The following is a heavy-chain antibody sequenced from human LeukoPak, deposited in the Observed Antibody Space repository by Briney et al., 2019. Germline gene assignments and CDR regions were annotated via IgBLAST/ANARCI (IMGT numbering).Heavy chain of an antibody. V-gene: IGHV4-38-2*02. Sequence: SETLSLTCTVSGYSISSGYYWAWIRQPPGKGLEWIGSIYHSGSTYYTPSLKSRVTISVDTSKNQFSLKLSSVTAADTAVYYCARDNHRGSGWYTAGDYWGQGTLVTVSS. CDR1: GYSISSGYY. CDR3: ARDNHRGSGWYTAGDY. D-gene: IGHD6-19*01. CDR2: IYHSGST. J-gene: IGHJ4*02.